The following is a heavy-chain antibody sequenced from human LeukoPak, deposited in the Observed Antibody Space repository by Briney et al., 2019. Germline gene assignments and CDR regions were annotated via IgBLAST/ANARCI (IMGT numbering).Heavy chain of an antibody. J-gene: IGHJ4*02. D-gene: IGHD1-26*01. V-gene: IGHV6-1*01. CDR3: AREGGWGGGSYLPAYYFDY. Sequence: SQTLSLTCAISGDSVSSNSAAWNWIRQSPSRGLEWLGRTYYRSKWYNDYAVSVKSRITINPDTSKNQFSLQLNSVTPEDTAVYYCAREGGWGGGSYLPAYYFDYWGQGTLVTVSS. CDR2: TYYRSKWYN. CDR1: GDSVSSNSAA.